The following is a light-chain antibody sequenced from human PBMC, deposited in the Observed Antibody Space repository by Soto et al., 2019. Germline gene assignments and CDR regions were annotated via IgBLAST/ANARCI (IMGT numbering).Light chain of an antibody. CDR3: SSYAGSKMGV. V-gene: IGLV2-8*01. CDR2: EVN. Sequence: QSVVTQPPSASGSPGQSVTISCTGTSSDVDGYNFVSWYQQHPGKAPKLIIYEVNNRPSGVPDRFSGSKSGNTASLTVSGLQAEDEADYYCSSYAGSKMGVFGTGTQLTVL. CDR1: SSDVDGYNF. J-gene: IGLJ1*01.